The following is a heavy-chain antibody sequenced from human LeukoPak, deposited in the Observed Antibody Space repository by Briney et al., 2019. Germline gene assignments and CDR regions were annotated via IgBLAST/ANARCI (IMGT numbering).Heavy chain of an antibody. CDR1: GFTFSTYA. V-gene: IGHV3-23*01. J-gene: IGHJ4*02. CDR2: ISGSGSNT. Sequence: PGGSLRLSCAASGFTFSTYAMNWVRQAPGKGLEWVSVISGSGSNTYYADSVKGRFTISRDNSKNTLYLQMNSLRAEDTAVYYCAKEVWYDYGDYYFDYWGQGTLVTVSS. CDR3: AKEVWYDYGDYYFDY. D-gene: IGHD4-17*01.